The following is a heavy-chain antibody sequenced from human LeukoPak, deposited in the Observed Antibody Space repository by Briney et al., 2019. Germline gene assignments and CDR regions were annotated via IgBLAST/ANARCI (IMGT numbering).Heavy chain of an antibody. J-gene: IGHJ4*02. CDR2: IHHSGRS. D-gene: IGHD3-10*01. Sequence: PSQTLSLTCTVSADSLSSGGHYWAWIRQFPGKGLESIGFIHHSGRSRHNPSLKDRVAISVDTSRKQFALKLSSVTAADTTMYYCARGGNRFGGFYFDYWGQGIQVIVSS. CDR1: ADSLSSGGHY. V-gene: IGHV4-31*03. CDR3: ARGGNRFGGFYFDY.